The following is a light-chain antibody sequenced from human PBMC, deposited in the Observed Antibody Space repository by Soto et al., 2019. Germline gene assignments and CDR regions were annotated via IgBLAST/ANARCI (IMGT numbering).Light chain of an antibody. CDR2: EVT. V-gene: IGLV2-14*01. Sequence: QSALTQPASVSGSPGQSITVSCTGTSSDIGGYNYVSWYQQHPGKAPKLMVYEVTNRPSGVSDRFSGSKSGNTASLTISGLQADDVGYYYCSSYTSRSTLYVFGTGTKVTVL. CDR3: SSYTSRSTLYV. J-gene: IGLJ1*01. CDR1: SSDIGGYNY.